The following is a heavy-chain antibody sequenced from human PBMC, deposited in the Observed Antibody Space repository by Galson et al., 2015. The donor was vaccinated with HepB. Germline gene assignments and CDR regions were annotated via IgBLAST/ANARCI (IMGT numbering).Heavy chain of an antibody. CDR2: INPNSGGT. CDR3: ARDRGQYCSSTSCYTGAFDI. D-gene: IGHD2-2*02. Sequence: SGYTFTGYCMHWVRQAPGQGLEWMGWINPNSGGTNYAQKFQGRVTMTRDTSISTAYMELSRLRSDDTAVYYCARDRGQYCSSTSCYTGAFDIWGQRTMVTVSS. CDR1: GYTFTGYC. J-gene: IGHJ3*02. V-gene: IGHV1-2*02.